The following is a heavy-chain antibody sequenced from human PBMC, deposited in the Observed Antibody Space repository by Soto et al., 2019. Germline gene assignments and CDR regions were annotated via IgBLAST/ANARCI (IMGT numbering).Heavy chain of an antibody. CDR1: GGSISSGGYY. CDR3: VSQRTTVLTQAYFDY. D-gene: IGHD4-17*01. V-gene: IGHV4-39*01. J-gene: IGHJ4*02. Sequence: PSETLSLTCTVSGGSISSGGYYWSWIRQSPGKGLEWIGSVYYRGRSYSKSSVRSRVTISVDTSKNQFSLNFNSVTASDTALYYCVSQRTTVLTQAYFDYWGPGALVTVSS. CDR2: VYYRGRS.